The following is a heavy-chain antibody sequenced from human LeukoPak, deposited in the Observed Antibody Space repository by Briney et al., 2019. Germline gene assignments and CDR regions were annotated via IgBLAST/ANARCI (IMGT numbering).Heavy chain of an antibody. CDR2: ISGSGGST. D-gene: IGHD2-21*01. CDR1: GFTCSSYA. CDR3: ATRLVVVIANNWFDP. J-gene: IGHJ5*02. V-gene: IGHV3-23*01. Sequence: ESGGSLRLXCAASGFTCSSYAMSWVRLAPGKGLEWVSAISGSGGSTYYADSVKGRFTISRDNSKNTLYLQMNSLRAEDTAVYYCATRLVVVIANNWFDPWGQGTLVTVSS.